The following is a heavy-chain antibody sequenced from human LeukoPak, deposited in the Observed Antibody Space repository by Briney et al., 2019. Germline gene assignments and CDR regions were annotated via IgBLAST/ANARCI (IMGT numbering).Heavy chain of an antibody. CDR1: GYTFTGYH. V-gene: IGHV1-2*06. J-gene: IGHJ4*02. CDR2: INPYSGDT. CDR3: ARDQGSLTRSWYTGY. Sequence: ASVKVTCKASGYTFTGYHIHWVRQAPGQGLEWMGRINPYSGDTNFAQKFQGRVTMTRDTSITTAYMDLSSLTPDDTAVYFCARDQGSLTRSWYTGYWGQGTQVTVSS. D-gene: IGHD6-13*01.